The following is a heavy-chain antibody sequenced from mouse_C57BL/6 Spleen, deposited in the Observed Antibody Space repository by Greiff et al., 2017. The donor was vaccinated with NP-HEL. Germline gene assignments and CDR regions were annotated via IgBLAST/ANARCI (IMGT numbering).Heavy chain of an antibody. CDR2: IDPSDSYT. V-gene: IGHV1-50*01. Sequence: VQLQQPGAELVKPGASVKLSCKASGYTFTSYWMQWVKQRPGQGLEWIGEIDPSDSYTNYNQKFKGKATLTVDTSSSTAYMQLSSLTSEDSAVYYCARRGRPYYFDYWGQGTTLTVSS. CDR1: GYTFTSYW. CDR3: ARRGRPYYFDY. J-gene: IGHJ2*01.